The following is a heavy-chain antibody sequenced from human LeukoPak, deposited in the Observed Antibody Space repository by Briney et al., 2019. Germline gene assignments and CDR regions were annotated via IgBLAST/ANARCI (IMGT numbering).Heavy chain of an antibody. V-gene: IGHV1-18*01. Sequence: ASVKVSCKASGYSFSSYGISWVRQAPGQGLEWMGWISAYNGNTNYAQKLQDRVTMTTDTSRNTAYMELRSLRAEDTAVYYCAKDQEMIVVVIGFSYDYWGQGTLVTVSS. D-gene: IGHD3-22*01. CDR1: GYSFSSYG. CDR3: AKDQEMIVVVIGFSYDY. CDR2: ISAYNGNT. J-gene: IGHJ4*02.